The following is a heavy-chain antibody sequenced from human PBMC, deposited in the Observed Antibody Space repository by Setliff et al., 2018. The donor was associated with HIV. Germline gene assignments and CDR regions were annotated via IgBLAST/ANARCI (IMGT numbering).Heavy chain of an antibody. CDR1: GGSISSSSYY. V-gene: IGHV4-39*07. J-gene: IGHJ4*02. D-gene: IGHD5-18*01. CDR2: IYYSGST. Sequence: SETLSLTCTVSGGSISSSSYYWGWIRQPPGKGLEWIGSIYYSGSTYYTPSLKSRITISLDTSKNQFSLGMRSVTAADTAVYYCARVFVDTAVLRVLEYYFDSWGRGTLVTVS. CDR3: ARVFVDTAVLRVLEYYFDS.